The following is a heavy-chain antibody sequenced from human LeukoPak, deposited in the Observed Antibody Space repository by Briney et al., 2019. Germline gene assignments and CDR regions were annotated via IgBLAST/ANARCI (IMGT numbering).Heavy chain of an antibody. Sequence: ASVKVSCKASGGTFSSYAISWVRQAPGQGLKWMGGIIPIFGTANYAQKFQGRVTITADESTSTAYMELSSLRSEDTAVYYCARDSRGITGTTGVDWGQGTLVTVSS. V-gene: IGHV1-69*13. D-gene: IGHD1-7*01. CDR1: GGTFSSYA. J-gene: IGHJ4*02. CDR2: IIPIFGTA. CDR3: ARDSRGITGTTGVD.